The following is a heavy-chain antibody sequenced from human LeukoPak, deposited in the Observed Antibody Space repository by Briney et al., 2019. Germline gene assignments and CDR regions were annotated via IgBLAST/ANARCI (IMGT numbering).Heavy chain of an antibody. J-gene: IGHJ4*02. CDR2: IYYSGST. D-gene: IGHD3-22*01. V-gene: IGHV4-59*01. Sequence: SETLSLTCTVSGGSISSYYWSWIRQPPGKGLEWIGYIYYSGSTNYNPSLKSRVTISVDTSKNQFSLKLSSVTAADTAVYYCARAVGLHCYDSSGYYYFDYWGQGTLVTVSS. CDR1: GGSISSYY. CDR3: ARAVGLHCYDSSGYYYFDY.